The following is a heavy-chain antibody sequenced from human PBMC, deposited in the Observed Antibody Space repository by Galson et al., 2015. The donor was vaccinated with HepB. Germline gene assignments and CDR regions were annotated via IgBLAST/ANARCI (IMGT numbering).Heavy chain of an antibody. D-gene: IGHD1-7*01. CDR3: ARDRPNYGGIYDY. CDR2: ISSSSYT. J-gene: IGHJ4*02. CDR1: GFTFSDYY. Sequence: SLRLSCAASGFTFSDYYMSWIRQAPGKGLEWVSYISSSSYTNYADSVKGRFTISRDNAKNSLYLQMNSLRAEDTAVYCCARDRPNYGGIYDYWGQGTLVTVSS. V-gene: IGHV3-11*06.